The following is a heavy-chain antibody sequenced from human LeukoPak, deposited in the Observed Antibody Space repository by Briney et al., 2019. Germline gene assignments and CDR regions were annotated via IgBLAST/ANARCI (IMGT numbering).Heavy chain of an antibody. CDR3: ATSESQTKFDY. V-gene: IGHV5-51*01. J-gene: IGHJ4*02. CDR1: GYSFTSHW. D-gene: IGHD1/OR15-1a*01. CDR2: IFPGDSDT. Sequence: GESLKISCQGSGYSFTSHWIGWVRQMPGKGLEWMGIIFPGDSDTIYSPSFQGQVTISADKSINTAYLQWSSLKASDTAMYFCATSESQTKFDYWGQGTQVIVSS.